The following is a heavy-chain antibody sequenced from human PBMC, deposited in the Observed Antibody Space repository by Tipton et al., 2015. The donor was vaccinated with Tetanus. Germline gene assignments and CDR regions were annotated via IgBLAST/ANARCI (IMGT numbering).Heavy chain of an antibody. V-gene: IGHV1-46*01. J-gene: IGHJ6*02. D-gene: IGHD3-22*01. CDR1: GYTFTNYY. Sequence: QLVQSWAEVKKPGASVKVSCKASGYTFTNYYMHWVRQAPGQGLEWMGVINPSAGTTRYEQKFQGRVIMTRDTSTTTVYMELNSLRSEDTAVFYCARSYDFYDSTGYTDDGMDVWGQGTSVTVSS. CDR2: INPSAGTT. CDR3: ARSYDFYDSTGYTDDGMDV.